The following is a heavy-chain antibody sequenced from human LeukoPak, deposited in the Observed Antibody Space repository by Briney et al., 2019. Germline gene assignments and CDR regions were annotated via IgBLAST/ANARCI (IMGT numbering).Heavy chain of an antibody. D-gene: IGHD5-12*01. J-gene: IGHJ3*02. CDR2: IKQDGSAK. V-gene: IGHV3-7*01. CDR1: GFTFNTYW. CDR3: AEDGGYGDALDI. Sequence: GGSLRLSCAASGFTFNTYWTHWVRQAPGKGLEWVANIKQDGSAKYYVDSVKGRFTKSRDNAKNSRYLQTTTLTVEYTAVYYSAEDGGYGDALDIWGQGTMVTVSS.